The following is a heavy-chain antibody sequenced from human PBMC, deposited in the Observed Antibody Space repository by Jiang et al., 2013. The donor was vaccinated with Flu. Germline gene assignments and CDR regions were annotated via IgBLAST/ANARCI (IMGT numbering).Heavy chain of an antibody. CDR2: INHSGST. CDR3: ARRIVVVPAAAYYYYYYGMDV. D-gene: IGHD2-2*01. V-gene: IGHV4-34*01. Sequence: PGKGLEWIGEINHSGSTNYNPSLKSRVTISVDTSKNQFSLKLSSVTAADTAVYYCARRIVVVPAAAYYYYYYGMDVWGPRDHGHRLL. J-gene: IGHJ6*01.